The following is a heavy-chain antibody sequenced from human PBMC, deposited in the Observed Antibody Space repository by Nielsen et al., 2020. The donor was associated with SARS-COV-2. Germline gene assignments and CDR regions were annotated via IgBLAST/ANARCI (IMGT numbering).Heavy chain of an antibody. V-gene: IGHV1-2*02. Sequence: ASVQVSCKASGYTFTGYYMHWVRQAPGQGLEWMGWINPNSGGTNYAQKFQGRVTMTRDTSISTAYMELSRLRSDDTAVYYCARDHRGTDSSGWYVGYWGQGTLVTVSS. CDR2: INPNSGGT. CDR1: GYTFTGYY. J-gene: IGHJ4*02. D-gene: IGHD6-19*01. CDR3: ARDHRGTDSSGWYVGY.